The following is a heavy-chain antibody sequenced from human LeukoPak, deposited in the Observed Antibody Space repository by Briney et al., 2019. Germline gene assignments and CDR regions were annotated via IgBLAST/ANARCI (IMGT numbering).Heavy chain of an antibody. J-gene: IGHJ4*02. D-gene: IGHD4-17*01. CDR1: GGSISGYY. CDR2: IYYSGSP. V-gene: IGHV4-59*08. CDR3: ARHANDGDYPLDY. Sequence: PSETLSLTCTVSGGSISGYYWSWFRQPPGKGLEWIGCIYYSGSPNYNPSLKSRVTLSVDTSKNQFSLKLSSVTAADTAVYYCARHANDGDYPLDYWGQGTLVTVSS.